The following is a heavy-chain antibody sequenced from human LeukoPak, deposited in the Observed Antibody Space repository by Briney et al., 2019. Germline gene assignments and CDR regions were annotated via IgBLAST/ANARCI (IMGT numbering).Heavy chain of an antibody. CDR1: GFTVNTHF. V-gene: IGHV3-66*02. CDR3: ARDRDDSSVLHYFDY. Sequence: TGGSLRLSCAASGFTVNTHFMSWVRQAPGEWLEWVSVIYHGDRTYYADSVKGRSTISRDNSKNTLYLQMKSLRAEDTAVYYCARDRDDSSVLHYFDYWGQGTQVTVSS. CDR2: IYHGDRT. D-gene: IGHD3-22*01. J-gene: IGHJ4*02.